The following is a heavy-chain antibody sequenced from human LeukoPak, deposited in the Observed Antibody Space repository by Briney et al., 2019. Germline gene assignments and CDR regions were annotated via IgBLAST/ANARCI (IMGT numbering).Heavy chain of an antibody. CDR1: GYTLTELS. D-gene: IGHD6-13*01. Sequence: ASVKVSCKVSGYTLTELSMHWVRQAPGKGLEWMGGFDPEDGETIYAQKFQGRVTMTEDTSTDTAYMELSSLRSEDTAVYYCARGGSSWSKFDYWGQGTLVTVSS. V-gene: IGHV1-24*01. J-gene: IGHJ4*02. CDR2: FDPEDGET. CDR3: ARGGSSWSKFDY.